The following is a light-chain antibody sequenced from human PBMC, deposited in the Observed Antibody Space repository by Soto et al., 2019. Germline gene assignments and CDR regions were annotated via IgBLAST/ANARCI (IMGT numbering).Light chain of an antibody. J-gene: IGKJ1*01. CDR3: QQYDNSVWT. V-gene: IGKV3-20*01. CDR2: GVS. CDR1: ESVSSTS. Sequence: EIVLTQSPGTLSLSPGERATLSCRASESVSSTSLAWYQQKPGQAPRLLMYGVSSRATGIPDRFSGSGSGTDFTLTINRLEPEDFAFYFCQQYDNSVWTFGQGTKVEIK.